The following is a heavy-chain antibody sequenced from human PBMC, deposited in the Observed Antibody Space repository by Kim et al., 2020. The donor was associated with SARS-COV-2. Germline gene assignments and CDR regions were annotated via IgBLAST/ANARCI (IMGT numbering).Heavy chain of an antibody. CDR2: IYHSGST. J-gene: IGHJ4*02. Sequence: SETLSLTCAVSGGSISSSNWWSWVRQPPGKGLEWIGEIYHSGSTNYNPSLKSRVTISVDKSKNQFSLKLSSVTAADTAMYYCARGFVTDAMYDFWSGYYRYFDYWGQGTLVTVSS. D-gene: IGHD3-3*01. V-gene: IGHV4-4*02. CDR1: GGSISSSNW. CDR3: ARGFVTDAMYDFWSGYYRYFDY.